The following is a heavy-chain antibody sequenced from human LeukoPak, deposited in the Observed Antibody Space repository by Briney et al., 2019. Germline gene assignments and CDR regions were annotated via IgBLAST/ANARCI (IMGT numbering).Heavy chain of an antibody. CDR3: ARVETAMVRGVDY. J-gene: IGHJ4*02. Sequence: GGSLRLSCAASGFTFSSYWMHWVRQAPGKGLVGVSRINSDGSSTSYADSVKGRFTISRDNAKNTLYLQMNSLRAEDTAVYYCARVETAMVRGVDYWGQGTLVTVSS. D-gene: IGHD5-18*01. CDR2: INSDGSST. V-gene: IGHV3-74*01. CDR1: GFTFSSYW.